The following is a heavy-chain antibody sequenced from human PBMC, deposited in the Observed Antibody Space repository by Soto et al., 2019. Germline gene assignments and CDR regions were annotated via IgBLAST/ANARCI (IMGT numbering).Heavy chain of an antibody. D-gene: IGHD3-3*02. Sequence: GGSLRLSCAASGFTFSSYDMHWVRQATGKGLEWVSAIGTAGDTYYPGSVKGRFTISIENAKNSLYLQMNSLRAEDTAVHYCARSSTISSNYGMDVWGQGTTVAVSS. J-gene: IGHJ6*02. CDR2: IGTAGDT. V-gene: IGHV3-13*01. CDR1: GFTFSSYD. CDR3: ARSSTISSNYGMDV.